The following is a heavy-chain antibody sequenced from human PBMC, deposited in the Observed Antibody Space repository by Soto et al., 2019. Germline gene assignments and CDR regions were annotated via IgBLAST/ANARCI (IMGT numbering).Heavy chain of an antibody. V-gene: IGHV3-7*03. Sequence: GGSLRLSCVASGFTFISSFMGWVRQAPGKGLEWVANINQDGGGAYYVDSVEGRFTISRDNAKDSLYLQMNSLRGEDTAVYYCARYFRGSGRYFFDYWGQGTLVTVSS. CDR2: INQDGGGA. J-gene: IGHJ4*02. CDR1: GFTFISSF. D-gene: IGHD6-19*01. CDR3: ARYFRGSGRYFFDY.